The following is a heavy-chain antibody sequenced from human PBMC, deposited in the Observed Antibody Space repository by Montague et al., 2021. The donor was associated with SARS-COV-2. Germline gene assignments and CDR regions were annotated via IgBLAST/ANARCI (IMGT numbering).Heavy chain of an antibody. V-gene: IGHV4-61*01. Sequence: SETLPLTCTVSGGSVSSGSYYWSWIRQPPGKGLEWIGYIYYSGSTNYNPSLKSRVTISVDTSKNQFSLKLSSVTAADTAVYYCARVSSSRYGVSYYYYGMDVWGQGTTVTVSS. CDR2: IYYSGST. J-gene: IGHJ6*02. CDR3: ARVSSSRYGVSYYYYGMDV. CDR1: GGSVSSGSYY. D-gene: IGHD6-13*01.